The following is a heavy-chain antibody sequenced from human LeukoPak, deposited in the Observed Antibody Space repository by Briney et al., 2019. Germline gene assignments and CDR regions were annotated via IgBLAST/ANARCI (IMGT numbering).Heavy chain of an antibody. Sequence: GRSLRLSCAASGFTFSSYAMHWVRQAPGKGLEWVAVISYDGSNKYYADSVKGRFTISRDNSKITLYLQMNSLRAEDTAVYYCARDLGYYDSSGYCDYWGQGTLVTVSS. V-gene: IGHV3-30-3*01. CDR3: ARDLGYYDSSGYCDY. CDR1: GFTFSSYA. CDR2: ISYDGSNK. D-gene: IGHD3-22*01. J-gene: IGHJ4*02.